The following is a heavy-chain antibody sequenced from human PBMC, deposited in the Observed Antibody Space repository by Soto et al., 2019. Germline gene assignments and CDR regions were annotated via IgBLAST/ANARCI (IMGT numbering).Heavy chain of an antibody. CDR3: ASHYYDSSGYYSYYYYYGMDV. V-gene: IGHV1-3*01. D-gene: IGHD3-22*01. Sequence: GASVKVSCKASGYTFTSYAMHWVRQAPGQRLEWMGWINAGNSDTTYSQKFQGRVTITSDTSASTAYMELTSLRSEDTAVYYCASHYYDSSGYYSYYYYYGMDVWGQGTTVTVSS. J-gene: IGHJ6*02. CDR1: GYTFTSYA. CDR2: INAGNSDT.